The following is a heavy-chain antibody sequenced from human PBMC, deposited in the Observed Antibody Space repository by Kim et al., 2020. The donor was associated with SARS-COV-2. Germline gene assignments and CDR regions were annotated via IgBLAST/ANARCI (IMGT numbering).Heavy chain of an antibody. Sequence: SETLSLTCSVSGGSISSYYWSWIRQPPGKGLEWIGYIYYSGSTNYNPSLQSRVTISVDTSKNQFSLKLSSVTAADTAVYYCARGGGDYFDYWGQGTRVTV. J-gene: IGHJ4*02. D-gene: IGHD4-17*01. CDR2: IYYSGST. V-gene: IGHV4-59*01. CDR1: GGSISSYY. CDR3: ARGGGDYFDY.